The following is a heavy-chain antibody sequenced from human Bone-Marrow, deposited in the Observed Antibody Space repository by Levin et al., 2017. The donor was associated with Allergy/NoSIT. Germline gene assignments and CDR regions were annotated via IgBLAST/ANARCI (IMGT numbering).Heavy chain of an antibody. D-gene: IGHD6-13*01. J-gene: IGHJ4*02. CDR2: INGDGSEK. CDR1: GFTFDTYW. CDR3: ARDPGIPADGTVGHVDY. Sequence: GGSLRLSCAASGFTFDTYWMGWVRQAPGKGPEWVANINGDGSEKLYVDSVKGRFIISRDNAKNSVYLQMNSLRDDDPAVYYCARDPGIPADGTVGHVDYWGQGTLVTVSS. V-gene: IGHV3-7*04.